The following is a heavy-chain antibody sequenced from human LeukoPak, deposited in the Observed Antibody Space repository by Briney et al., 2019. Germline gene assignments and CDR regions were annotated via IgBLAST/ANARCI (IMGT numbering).Heavy chain of an antibody. Sequence: GRSLRLSCAASGFTFRSFVMHWGRQAPGKGLEWVAAISYEAGTNKYYADSVKGRFTISRDDSKTTLFLQMNSLRAEDTAIYYCSKERPEEYYESGSYVYFWGQGTLVTVSS. CDR1: GFTFRSFV. V-gene: IGHV3-30*18. J-gene: IGHJ1*01. CDR3: SKERPEEYYESGSYVYF. CDR2: ISYEAGTNK. D-gene: IGHD3-10*01.